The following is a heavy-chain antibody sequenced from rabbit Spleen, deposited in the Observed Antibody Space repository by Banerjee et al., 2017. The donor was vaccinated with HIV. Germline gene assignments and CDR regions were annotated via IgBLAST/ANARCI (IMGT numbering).Heavy chain of an antibody. J-gene: IGHJ4*01. CDR2: IDPVFGST. V-gene: IGHV1S47*01. CDR1: GFDFSSYG. CDR3: VRDRANVGGDYGPYYFDL. D-gene: IGHD2-1*01. Sequence: QEQLVESGGGLVQPGGSLKLSCNASGFDFSSYGVSWVRQAPGKGLEWIGYIDPVFGSTYYASWVNGRFTISSHNAQNTLYLQLSSLTAADTATYFCVRDRANVGGDYGPYYFDLWGQGTLVTVS.